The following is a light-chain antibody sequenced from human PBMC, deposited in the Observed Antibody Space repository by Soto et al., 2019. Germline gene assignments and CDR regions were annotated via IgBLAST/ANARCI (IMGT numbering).Light chain of an antibody. CDR2: EVS. J-gene: IGLJ3*02. Sequence: QSALTQPASVSGSPGQSITISCTGTSSDVGGYNYVSWYQQHPGKAPKLMSYEVSNRPSGVSNRFSSYKSGNTASLTISGLQAEDEDDYYCSSYTSSSTRVFGGGTQLTVL. CDR1: SSDVGGYNY. CDR3: SSYTSSSTRV. V-gene: IGLV2-14*01.